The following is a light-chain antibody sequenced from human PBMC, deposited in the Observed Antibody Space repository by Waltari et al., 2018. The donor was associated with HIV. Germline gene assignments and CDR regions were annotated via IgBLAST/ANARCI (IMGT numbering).Light chain of an antibody. CDR3: VLYMGRGISL. CDR2: STN. CDR1: SGSVSTSYY. Sequence: QTVVTQEPSFSVSPGGTVTLTCGLSSGSVSTSYYPSWYQQTPGQAPRTLIYSTNTRSSGVPDRFSGSILGNKAALTITGAQADDESDYYCVLYMGRGISLFGGGTKL. V-gene: IGLV8-61*01. J-gene: IGLJ2*01.